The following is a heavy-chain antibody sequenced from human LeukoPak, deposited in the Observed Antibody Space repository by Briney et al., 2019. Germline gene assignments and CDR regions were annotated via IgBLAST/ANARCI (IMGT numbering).Heavy chain of an antibody. CDR3: ARHRVASFTKDFDH. D-gene: IGHD1-26*01. CDR2: IAPGDSDT. CDR1: GYSFTDQW. J-gene: IGHJ4*02. V-gene: IGHV5-51*01. Sequence: GESLKISCKGSGYSFTDQWIAWVRQMPGKGLEWMGIIAPGDSDTRYSPYFQGQVTISADKSISTVYLQWSALKASDTAMYYCARHRVASFTKDFDHWGQGTLVTVSS.